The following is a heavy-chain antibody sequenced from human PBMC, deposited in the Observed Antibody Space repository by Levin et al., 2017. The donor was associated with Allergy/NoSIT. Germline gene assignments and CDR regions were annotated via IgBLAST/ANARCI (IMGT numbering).Heavy chain of an antibody. D-gene: IGHD6-13*01. Sequence: GGSLRLSWAASGVTVSSNYMSWVCQAPGKGLEWGSVIYSGGSTYYADSVKGRFTISRDNSKNTLYLQMNSLRAEDTAVYYCARGREQQLVMDDAFDIWGQGTMVTVSS. V-gene: IGHV3-53*01. CDR1: GVTVSSNY. CDR3: ARGREQQLVMDDAFDI. CDR2: IYSGGST. J-gene: IGHJ3*02.